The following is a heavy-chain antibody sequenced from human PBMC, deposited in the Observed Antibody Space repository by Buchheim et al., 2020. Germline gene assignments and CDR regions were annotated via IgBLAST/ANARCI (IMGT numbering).Heavy chain of an antibody. D-gene: IGHD6-13*01. CDR2: IYYSGSS. CDR1: GGSISSGGYY. Sequence: QVQLQESGPGLVKPSQTLSLTCTVSGGSISSGGYYWSWIRQHPGKGLEWIGYIYYSGSSYYNPSLKSRVTISVDTSKNQFSLKLSSVTAADTAVYYCARSEEGNSSSWYPRFCWFDPWGQGTL. V-gene: IGHV4-31*03. CDR3: ARSEEGNSSSWYPRFCWFDP. J-gene: IGHJ5*02.